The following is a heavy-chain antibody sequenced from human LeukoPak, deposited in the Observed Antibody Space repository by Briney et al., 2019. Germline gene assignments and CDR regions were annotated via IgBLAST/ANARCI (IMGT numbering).Heavy chain of an antibody. CDR2: IFHTGTT. CDR1: GVSISTYY. J-gene: IGHJ4*02. D-gene: IGHD2-21*01. V-gene: IGHV4-59*08. CDR3: ARTYCGTNACPFDH. Sequence: SETLSLTCTVSGVSISTYYWSRIRQPPGKGLECLGFIFHTGTTNYNPSLKSRVTISVDTSKNQFSLKLSSVTAADTAIYYCARTYCGTNACPFDHWGQGNLVTVSS.